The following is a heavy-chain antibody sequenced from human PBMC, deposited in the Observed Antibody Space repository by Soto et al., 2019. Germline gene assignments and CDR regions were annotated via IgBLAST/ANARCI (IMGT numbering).Heavy chain of an antibody. V-gene: IGHV4-59*11. J-gene: IGHJ4*02. Sequence: TVSGASMSSHYWTWLRQSPGKGLEWIGYISYSGSTYYNPSHKSRVTISADTSRNQFSLKLSAVISADTAVYYCARADPDASVGYWGQGTLVTV. CDR1: GASMSSHY. CDR3: ARADPDASVGY. CDR2: ISYSGST. D-gene: IGHD3-16*01.